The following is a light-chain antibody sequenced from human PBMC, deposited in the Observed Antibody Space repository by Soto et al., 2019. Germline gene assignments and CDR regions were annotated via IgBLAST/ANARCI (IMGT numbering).Light chain of an antibody. Sequence: EIVLTQSPGTLSLSPGERATLSCRASQSVSSSYLAWYQQKPGQAPRLLIYGASSRATGIPDRFGGSGSGTDFTLTISRLEPEDFAVYYCQQYGITKTFGQGTKVDIK. V-gene: IGKV3-20*01. CDR1: QSVSSSY. CDR2: GAS. CDR3: QQYGITKT. J-gene: IGKJ1*01.